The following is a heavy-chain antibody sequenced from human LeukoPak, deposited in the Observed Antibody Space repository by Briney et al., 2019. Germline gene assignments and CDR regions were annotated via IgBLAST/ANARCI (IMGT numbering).Heavy chain of an antibody. CDR2: IYQSGTT. J-gene: IGHJ4*02. V-gene: IGHV4-4*02. CDR3: AREELGGQRGIDY. Sequence: SETLSLTCVVSGTSISSSNWWTWVRQTPGKGLEWIGEIYQSGTTNYNPSLKSRVSMSIDKSRNQFSLKLSSVTAADTAVYYCAREELGGQRGIDYWGQGTLVTVSS. CDR1: GTSISSSNW. D-gene: IGHD3-10*01.